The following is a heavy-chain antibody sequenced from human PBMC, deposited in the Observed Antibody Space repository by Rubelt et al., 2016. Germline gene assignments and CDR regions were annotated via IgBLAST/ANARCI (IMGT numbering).Heavy chain of an antibody. CDR1: GYTLTELS. Sequence: QVQLVQSGAEVKKPGASVKVSCKVSGYTLTELSMHWVRQAPGKGLEWMGRINPSSGGTNYAQKFQGRVTMTRDTSISTAYMGLSRVGSDDTAVYYWARGVGTAFDPWGQGTLVTVSS. V-gene: IGHV1-2*06. J-gene: IGHJ5*02. CDR3: ARGVGTAFDP. CDR2: INPSSGGT. D-gene: IGHD1-1*01.